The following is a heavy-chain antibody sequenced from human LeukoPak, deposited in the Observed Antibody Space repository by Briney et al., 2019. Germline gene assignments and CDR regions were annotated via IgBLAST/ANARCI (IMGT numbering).Heavy chain of an antibody. V-gene: IGHV3-21*01. CDR1: GFTFSSYS. CDR2: ISSSSNYI. D-gene: IGHD2-15*01. Sequence: GGSLRLSCAASGFTFSSYSMNWVRQAPGKGLEWVSSISSSSNYIYYADSVKGRFTISRDNAKNSLNLQMNSLRAEDTAVYYCASRGGTRLYYYYMDVWGKGTTVTVSS. CDR3: ASRGGTRLYYYYMDV. J-gene: IGHJ6*03.